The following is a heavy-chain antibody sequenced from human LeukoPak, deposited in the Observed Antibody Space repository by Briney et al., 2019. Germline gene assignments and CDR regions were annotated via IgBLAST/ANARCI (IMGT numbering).Heavy chain of an antibody. J-gene: IGHJ3*02. D-gene: IGHD6-19*01. Sequence: PSETLSLTCAVYGGSFSNYYWSWIRQPPGKGLEWIGEINHSGSTNYNPSLKSRVTISVDTSKNQFSLKLSSVTAADTAVYYCARVGSEDAFDIWGQGTMVTVSS. V-gene: IGHV4-34*01. CDR3: ARVGSEDAFDI. CDR1: GGSFSNYY. CDR2: INHSGST.